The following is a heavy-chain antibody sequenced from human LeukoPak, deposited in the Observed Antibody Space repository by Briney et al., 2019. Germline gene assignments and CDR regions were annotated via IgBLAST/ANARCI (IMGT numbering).Heavy chain of an antibody. CDR3: AKGHIDSEWLYFDY. V-gene: IGHV3-23*01. CDR1: RVTSTTYA. D-gene: IGHD2-21*01. Sequence: RGAPRHSRAASRVTSTTYAMGCVRQAPGQGLERVSSIRGRGGKTYYAESVKGGFTISRENSKNTLYLRMSSVRVEDTALYFCAKGHIDSEWLYFDYWGQGSLVTVSS. CDR2: IRGRGGKT. J-gene: IGHJ4*02.